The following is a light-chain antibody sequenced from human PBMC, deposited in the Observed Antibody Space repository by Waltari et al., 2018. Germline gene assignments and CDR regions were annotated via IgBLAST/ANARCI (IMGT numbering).Light chain of an antibody. Sequence: YELTQPPSVSVAPGKTAKTSCGGHDLRDKTANWYQRKPGQAPVLVIYDDTVRPSGIPKRISGSDTATLTIARVEAGDEAVYYCQVWDGDADHPVFGGGTKLTVL. CDR2: DDT. CDR1: DLRDKT. V-gene: IGLV3-21*03. CDR3: QVWDGDADHPV. J-gene: IGLJ2*01.